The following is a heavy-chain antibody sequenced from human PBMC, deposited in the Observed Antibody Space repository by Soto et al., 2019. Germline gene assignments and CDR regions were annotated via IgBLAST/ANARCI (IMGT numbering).Heavy chain of an antibody. J-gene: IGHJ6*02. CDR1: GYTFTSYY. Sequence: GASVKVSCKASGYTFTSYYMHWVRQAPGQGLEWMGIINPSGGSTSYAQKFQGRVTMTRDTSTSTVYMELSSLRSEDTAVYYCARYCISTSCQRYYYYGMDVWGQGTTVTVSS. D-gene: IGHD2-2*01. V-gene: IGHV1-46*01. CDR2: INPSGGST. CDR3: ARYCISTSCQRYYYYGMDV.